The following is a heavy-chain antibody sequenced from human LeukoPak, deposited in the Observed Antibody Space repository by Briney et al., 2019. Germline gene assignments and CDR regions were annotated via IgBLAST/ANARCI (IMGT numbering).Heavy chain of an antibody. CDR2: IYPGDSET. V-gene: IGHV5-51*01. CDR1: GYSFNNYW. D-gene: IGHD3-22*01. CDR3: ARQADYSDGSGYYEELAY. Sequence: GESLKISCKGSGYSFNNYWIGWVRQMPGKGLEWMGIIYPGDSETRYSPSFHGQVTISVDKSISSASLQWSSLKASDTAIYYCARQADYSDGSGYYEELAYWGQGTQVTVSS. J-gene: IGHJ4*02.